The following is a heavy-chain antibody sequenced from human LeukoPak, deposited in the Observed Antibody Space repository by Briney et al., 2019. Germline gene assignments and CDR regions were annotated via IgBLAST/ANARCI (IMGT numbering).Heavy chain of an antibody. V-gene: IGHV4-4*07. CDR3: ARGSLAADLDY. Sequence: PSETLSLTCTVSGGSISSYYWSWIRQPVGKGLEWIGRIYTSGSTNYNPSLKSRVTMSVDTSKNQFSLKLSSVTAADTAAYYCARGSLAADLDYWGQGTLVTVSS. J-gene: IGHJ4*02. D-gene: IGHD6-13*01. CDR2: IYTSGST. CDR1: GGSISSYY.